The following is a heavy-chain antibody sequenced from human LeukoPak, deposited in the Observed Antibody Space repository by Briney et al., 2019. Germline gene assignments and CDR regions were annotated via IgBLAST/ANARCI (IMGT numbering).Heavy chain of an antibody. CDR3: ASENSYSYGRRLFDY. V-gene: IGHV1-8*01. J-gene: IGHJ4*02. CDR2: MDPNRGNT. D-gene: IGHD5-18*01. CDR1: GYTFGSSH. Sequence: ASVKVSCKASGYTFGSSHINWVRQSTGQGLEWMGWMDPNRGNTGYAQKVQGRVTMTRNTSISTAYMELSSLRSEDTALYYCASENSYSYGRRLFDYWGQGTLVTVSS.